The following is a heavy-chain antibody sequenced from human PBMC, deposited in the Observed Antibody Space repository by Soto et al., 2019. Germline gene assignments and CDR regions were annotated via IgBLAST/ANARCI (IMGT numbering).Heavy chain of an antibody. CDR3: ARGGHDFWSGYYTPRAFDI. Sequence: QVPLVQSGAEVKKPGASVKVSCKASGYTFTSYDINWVRQATGQGLEWMGWMNPNSGNTGYAQKFQGRVTMTRNTSISTAYMELSSLRSEDTAVYYCARGGHDFWSGYYTPRAFDIWGHGTMVTVSS. CDR1: GYTFTSYD. D-gene: IGHD3-3*01. J-gene: IGHJ3*02. V-gene: IGHV1-8*01. CDR2: MNPNSGNT.